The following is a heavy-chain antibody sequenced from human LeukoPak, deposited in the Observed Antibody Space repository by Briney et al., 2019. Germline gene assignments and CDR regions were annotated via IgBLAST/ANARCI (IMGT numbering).Heavy chain of an antibody. V-gene: IGHV1-18*01. D-gene: IGHD2-15*01. CDR1: GYTFTTHG. CDR3: ARENFCCGDVSGGVRCHSGGAYGLDV. J-gene: IGHJ6*02. Sequence: ASVKVSCKASGYTFTTHGITWVRQAPGQGLEWEGWIGPYNGATSYARHLQGRVTLTADTSTSTAYMDLTSLESGDTAVYYCARENFCCGDVSGGVRCHSGGAYGLDVWGQGTTVTVSS. CDR2: IGPYNGAT.